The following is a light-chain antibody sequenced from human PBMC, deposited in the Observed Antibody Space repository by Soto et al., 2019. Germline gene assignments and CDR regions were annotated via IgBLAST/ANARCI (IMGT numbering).Light chain of an antibody. CDR2: GAS. CDR3: QQYSSSPQT. CDR1: QSVSSSY. V-gene: IGKV3-20*01. J-gene: IGKJ1*01. Sequence: EIMMTQSPGTLSVSPGEGATLSCTASQSVSSSYLAWYQQKPGQAPRLLIYGASSRATGIPDRFYGTGSGTDFTLTISRLEPEDFAVYYCQQYSSSPQTFGQGTKVDIK.